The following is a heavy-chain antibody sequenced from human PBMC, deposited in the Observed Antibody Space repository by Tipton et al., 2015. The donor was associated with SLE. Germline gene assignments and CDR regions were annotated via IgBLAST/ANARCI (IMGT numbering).Heavy chain of an antibody. J-gene: IGHJ4*02. V-gene: IGHV3-23*01. D-gene: IGHD3-22*01. CDR3: AHRGTSSGYYYYFDY. CDR1: GFTFSSYA. Sequence: GSLRLSCAASGFTFSSYAMSWVRQAPGKGLEWVSGISGSGSNTYYADSLKGRFTISRDNSKNTLYLQMNSLRAEDTAVYYCAHRGTSSGYYYYFDYWGQGTLVTVSS. CDR2: ISGSGSNT.